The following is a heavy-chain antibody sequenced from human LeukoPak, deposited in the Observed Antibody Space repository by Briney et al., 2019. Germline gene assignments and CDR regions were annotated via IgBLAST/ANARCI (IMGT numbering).Heavy chain of an antibody. D-gene: IGHD2-21*02. V-gene: IGHV3-66*01. CDR2: LYAGGGA. J-gene: IGHJ4*02. CDR3: ARGRAVTDVGIFDY. CDR1: GFTVSSGY. Sequence: SGGSLRLSCIASGFTVSSGYVNWVRQAPGKGLEWVSVLYAGGGAYYADSVKGRFTISRDHSKNTLYLQMNSLRAEDTAVYYCARGRAVTDVGIFDYWGQGTLVIVSS.